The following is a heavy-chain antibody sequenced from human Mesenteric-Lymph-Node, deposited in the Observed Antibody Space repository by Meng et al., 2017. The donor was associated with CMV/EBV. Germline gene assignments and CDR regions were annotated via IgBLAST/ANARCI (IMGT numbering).Heavy chain of an antibody. CDR3: ARDLGDIPYYYGMDV. Sequence: GESLKISCAASGFTFSSYSMNWVRQAPGKGLEWVSYISSSSSTIYYADSVKGRFTISRDNAKNTLYLQMNSLRAEDTAVYYCARDLGDIPYYYGMDVWGQGTTVTVSS. CDR2: ISSSSSTI. J-gene: IGHJ6*02. CDR1: GFTFSSYS. V-gene: IGHV3-48*04. D-gene: IGHD2-15*01.